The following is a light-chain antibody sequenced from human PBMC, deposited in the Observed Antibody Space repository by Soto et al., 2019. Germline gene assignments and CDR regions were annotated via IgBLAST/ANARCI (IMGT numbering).Light chain of an antibody. V-gene: IGKV1-5*01. J-gene: IGKJ2*01. CDR1: QSIDNW. Sequence: DIQMTQSPSPLSASIGDRVTITCRASQSIDNWLAWYQQKPGKAPQLLIDDASRVKTGVPSRFTASGSGTEFTLTINTLQADDSATYFCQHYNGYPYTFGPGTKVDIK. CDR3: QHYNGYPYT. CDR2: DAS.